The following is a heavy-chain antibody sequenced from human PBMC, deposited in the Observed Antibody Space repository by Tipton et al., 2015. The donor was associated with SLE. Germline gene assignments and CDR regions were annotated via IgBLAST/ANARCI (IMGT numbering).Heavy chain of an antibody. J-gene: IGHJ6*02. CDR1: GGSIISDSYY. D-gene: IGHD2-21*01. V-gene: IGHV4-61*01. CDR3: ARERVSIIPYYYYGLDV. CDR2: TYYTGST. Sequence: TLSLTCTVSGGSIISDSYYWSWIRQPPGKGLEWIGYTYYTGSTNYNPSLKSRITISVDTSRKQFSLRLSSVTAADTAIYYCARERVSIIPYYYYGLDVWGQGTTVTVSS.